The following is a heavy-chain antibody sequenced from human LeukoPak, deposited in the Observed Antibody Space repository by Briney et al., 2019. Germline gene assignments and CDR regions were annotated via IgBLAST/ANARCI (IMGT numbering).Heavy chain of an antibody. J-gene: IGHJ4*02. CDR3: ARDPRGYCGGDCCPYC. Sequence: PGTSLRLSCAAPGFTFANYAMHWVRQAPGKGLEWVAVMSYDGSKKYYADSVKGRFTISRDTSKNTLYLQMNSLRPGDTAVYYCARDPRGYCGGDCCPYCWGQGTLVTVSS. CDR2: MSYDGSKK. V-gene: IGHV3-30*04. D-gene: IGHD2-21*02. CDR1: GFTFANYA.